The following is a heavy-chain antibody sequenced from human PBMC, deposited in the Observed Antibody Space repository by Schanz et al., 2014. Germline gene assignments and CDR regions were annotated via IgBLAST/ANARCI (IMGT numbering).Heavy chain of an antibody. CDR1: GGSISGDY. J-gene: IGHJ2*01. Sequence: QVQLQGSGPGLVKPSETLSLTCIVSGGSISGDYWSWIRQSPGKGLEWIGHLYDSASTNYNPSLKSRVTISADTSKMQFFLKLSSVTAADTAIYYCARDTFYYDTGADYAVRYFDLWGRGTLVSVSS. V-gene: IGHV4-59*01. CDR2: LYDSAST. D-gene: IGHD3-22*01. CDR3: ARDTFYYDTGADYAVRYFDL.